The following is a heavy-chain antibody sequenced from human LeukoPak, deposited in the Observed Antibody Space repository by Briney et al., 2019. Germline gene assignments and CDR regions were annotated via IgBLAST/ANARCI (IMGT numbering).Heavy chain of an antibody. CDR3: ARSSGSYYVGYYFDY. V-gene: IGHV3-73*01. D-gene: IGHD1-26*01. CDR2: IRSKANSYAT. Sequence: GGSLRLSCAASGFTFSGSAMHWVRQASGKGLVWVGRIRSKANSYATVYAASVKGRFTISRDDSKNSLYLQMNSLKTEDTAVYYCARSSGSYYVGYYFDYWGQGTLVTVSS. J-gene: IGHJ4*02. CDR1: GFTFSGSA.